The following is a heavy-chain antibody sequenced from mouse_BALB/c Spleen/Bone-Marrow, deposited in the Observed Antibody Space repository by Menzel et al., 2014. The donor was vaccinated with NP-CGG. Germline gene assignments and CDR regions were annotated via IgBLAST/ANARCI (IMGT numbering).Heavy chain of an antibody. J-gene: IGHJ3*01. CDR1: GFDFSRYW. V-gene: IGHV4-1*02. D-gene: IGHD1-2*01. CDR3: AKNYYYGYVAY. Sequence: EVKLMESGGGLVQPGGSLKLSCAASGFDFSRYWMTWVRQAPGKGLEWIGEINPASSTINYTPSLKDKFIISRDNAKNTLYLQMSKERSEDTALYYCAKNYYYGYVAYWGQGTLVTVSA. CDR2: INPASSTI.